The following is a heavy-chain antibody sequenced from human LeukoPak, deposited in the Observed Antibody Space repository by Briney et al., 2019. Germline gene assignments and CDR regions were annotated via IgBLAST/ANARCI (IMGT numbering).Heavy chain of an antibody. CDR1: GGTFSSYA. V-gene: IGHV1-69*05. D-gene: IGHD2-15*01. CDR2: IIPIFGTA. Sequence: SVKVSCKASGGTFSSYAISWVRQAPGQGLEWMGGIIPIFGTANYAQKLQGRVTMTTDTSTSTAYMELRSLRSDDTAVYYCARDQDRLDAFDIWGQGTMVTVSS. CDR3: ARDQDRLDAFDI. J-gene: IGHJ3*02.